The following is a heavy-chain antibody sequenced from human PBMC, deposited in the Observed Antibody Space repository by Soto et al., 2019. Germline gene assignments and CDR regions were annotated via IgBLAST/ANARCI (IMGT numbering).Heavy chain of an antibody. D-gene: IGHD4-17*01. CDR2: IYYSGST. V-gene: IGHV4-31*03. CDR3: AREYTVTTQDAFDI. Sequence: QVQLQESGPGLVKPSQTLSLTCTVSGGSISSGGYYWSWIRQHPGKGLEWIGYIYYSGSTYYNPSLKSRVTISVDTSKNQFPLKLSSVTAADTAVYYCAREYTVTTQDAFDIWGQGTMVTVSS. CDR1: GGSISSGGYY. J-gene: IGHJ3*02.